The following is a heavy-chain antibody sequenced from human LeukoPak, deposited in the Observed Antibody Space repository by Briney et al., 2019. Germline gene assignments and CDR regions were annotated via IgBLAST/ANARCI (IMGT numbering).Heavy chain of an antibody. D-gene: IGHD3-22*01. CDR1: GFTFSTYA. J-gene: IGHJ4*02. V-gene: IGHV3-23*01. CDR3: AKSGPLGVLHSSGYSAY. Sequence: GASLRLSCIASGFTFSTYAMNWVRQAPGKGLEWVSGISGSGCSTYYAGSVKGRFTISRDNPKNALYLQMNSLRAEDTGVYYCAKSGPLGVLHSSGYSAYWGQGTRVT. CDR2: ISGSGCST.